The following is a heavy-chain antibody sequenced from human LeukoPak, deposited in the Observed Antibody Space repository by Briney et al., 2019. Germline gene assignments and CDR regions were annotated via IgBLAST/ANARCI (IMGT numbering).Heavy chain of an antibody. D-gene: IGHD4-11*01. CDR3: AKKYSNSWPAFDY. Sequence: ASVKVACKASGYTFTSYYMHWVRQAPRQGLEWMGIINPSGGSTSYAQKFQGRVTMTRDTSTSTVYMELSSLRSEDTAVYYCAKKYSNSWPAFDYWGQGTLVTVSS. CDR1: GYTFTSYY. V-gene: IGHV1-46*01. J-gene: IGHJ4*02. CDR2: INPSGGST.